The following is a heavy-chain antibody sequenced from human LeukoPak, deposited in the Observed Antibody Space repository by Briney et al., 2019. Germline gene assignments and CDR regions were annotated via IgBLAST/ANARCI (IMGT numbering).Heavy chain of an antibody. CDR1: GGTFSSYA. CDR2: IIPIFGTA. V-gene: IGHV1-69*05. D-gene: IGHD3-10*01. CDR3: ASAYYYDSRWDAFDI. Sequence: ASVKVSCKASGGTFSSYAISWVRQAPGQGLEWMGGIIPIFGTANYAQKFQGRVTITTDESTSTAYMELGSLRSEDTAVYYCASAYYYDSRWDAFDIWGQGTVVTVSS. J-gene: IGHJ3*02.